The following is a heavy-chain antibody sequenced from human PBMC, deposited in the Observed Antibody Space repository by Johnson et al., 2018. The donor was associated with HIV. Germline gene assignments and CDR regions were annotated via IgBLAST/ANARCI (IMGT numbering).Heavy chain of an antibody. CDR2: INWNGGNT. J-gene: IGHJ3*02. CDR1: GFTFDDFA. CDR3: ARDRMRTAIGAFDI. D-gene: IGHD1-1*01. V-gene: IGHV3-20*04. Sequence: VQLVESGGSVVRPGGSLRLSCVASGFTFDDFALTWVRQAPGKGLEWVSGINWNGGNTGYADSVQGRFTISRDNAKKSLYLQMNSLRAEDTAVYYCARDRMRTAIGAFDIWGQGTMVTVSS.